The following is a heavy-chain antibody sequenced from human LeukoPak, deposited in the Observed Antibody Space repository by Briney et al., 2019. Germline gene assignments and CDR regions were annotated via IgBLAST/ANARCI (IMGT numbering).Heavy chain of an antibody. D-gene: IGHD4-23*01. J-gene: IGHJ4*02. CDR3: ARHTSDYGGYGDY. CDR2: IYPGDSDT. Sequence: GESLKISCKGSSYRFTSYWFGWVRQMPGKGLELMGIIYPGDSDTRYTPSFQGQVTISADKSISAAYLQWNSLNASDTAMYYCARHTSDYGGYGDYWGQGTLVTVSS. V-gene: IGHV5-51*01. CDR1: SYRFTSYW.